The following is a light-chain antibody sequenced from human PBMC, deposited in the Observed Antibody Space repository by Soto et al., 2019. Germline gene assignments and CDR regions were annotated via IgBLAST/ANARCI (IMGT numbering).Light chain of an antibody. CDR3: QQSYSIPWT. J-gene: IGKJ1*01. CDR2: GAS. Sequence: DIQMTQSPSSLSASVGDRVTITCRTSQSISSSLNWYQQKPGKAPKVLIYGASRLQSGVTSRFSGSGSGTEFTLTISSLQPEDFATYYCQQSYSIPWTFGQGTKVDIK. CDR1: QSISSS. V-gene: IGKV1-39*01.